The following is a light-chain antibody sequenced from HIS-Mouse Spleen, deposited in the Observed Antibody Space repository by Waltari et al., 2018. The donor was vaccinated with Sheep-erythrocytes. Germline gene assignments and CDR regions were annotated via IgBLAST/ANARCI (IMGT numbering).Light chain of an antibody. J-gene: IGLJ1*01. Sequence: QSALTQPRSVSGSPGQSVTISCTRTISDVGGYNYVSWYQQHPAKAPKLMIYDVSKRPSGVPDRFSGSKSGNTASLTISGLQAEDEADYYCCSYAGSYNHVFATGTKVTVL. CDR3: CSYAGSYNHV. CDR2: DVS. CDR1: ISDVGGYNY. V-gene: IGLV2-11*01.